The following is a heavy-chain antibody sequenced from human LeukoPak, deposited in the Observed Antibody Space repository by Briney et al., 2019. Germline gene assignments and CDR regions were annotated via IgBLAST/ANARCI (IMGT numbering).Heavy chain of an antibody. CDR3: ARVLYGDSYDAFDI. Sequence: GASVKVSCKASGYTFTGYYMHWVRQAPGQGLEWMGWINPNSGGTNYALKFQGRVTMTRDTSISTAYMGLSSLRSDDTAVYYCARVLYGDSYDAFDIWGQGTMVTVSS. J-gene: IGHJ3*02. CDR2: INPNSGGT. D-gene: IGHD4-17*01. CDR1: GYTFTGYY. V-gene: IGHV1-2*02.